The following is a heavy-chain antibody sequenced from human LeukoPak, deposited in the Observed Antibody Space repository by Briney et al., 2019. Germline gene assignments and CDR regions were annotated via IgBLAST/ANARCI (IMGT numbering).Heavy chain of an antibody. CDR3: ATYRQVLLPFES. CDR1: GFTFSSYG. CDR2: IRYDGSYK. V-gene: IGHV3-30*02. Sequence: GGSLRLSCAASGFTFSSYGMHWVRQAPGKGLEWVAFIRYDGSYKFYAESVKGRFTVSRDNSKNTLYLQMNSLRAEDTAIYYCATYRQVLLPFESWGQGTLVTVSS. J-gene: IGHJ4*02. D-gene: IGHD2-8*02.